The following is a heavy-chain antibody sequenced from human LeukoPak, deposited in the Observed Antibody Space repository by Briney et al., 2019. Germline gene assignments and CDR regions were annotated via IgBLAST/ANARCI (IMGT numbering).Heavy chain of an antibody. Sequence: ASVKVSCKASGYTFTGYYMHWVRQAPGQGLEWMGWMNPNSGDTRYAPKFQGRVTMTRDTPINTAYMELTSLRSDDTAVYYCARDNDGSFGDSWGQGTLVTVSS. CDR1: GYTFTGYY. V-gene: IGHV1-2*02. CDR2: MNPNSGDT. D-gene: IGHD3-10*01. J-gene: IGHJ5*01. CDR3: ARDNDGSFGDS.